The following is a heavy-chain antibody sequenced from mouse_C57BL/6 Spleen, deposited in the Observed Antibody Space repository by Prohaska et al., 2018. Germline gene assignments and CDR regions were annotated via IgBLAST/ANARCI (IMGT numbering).Heavy chain of an antibody. Sequence: EVQLQQSGPELVKPGASVKIPCKASGYTFTDYNMDWVKQSHGKSLEWIGDINPNNGGTIYNQKFKGKATVTVDKSSSTAYMELRSLTSEDTAVYYCARDDYDWYFDVWGTGTTVTVSS. CDR3: ARDDYDWYFDV. V-gene: IGHV1-18*01. J-gene: IGHJ1*03. D-gene: IGHD2-4*01. CDR1: GYTFTDYN. CDR2: INPNNGGT.